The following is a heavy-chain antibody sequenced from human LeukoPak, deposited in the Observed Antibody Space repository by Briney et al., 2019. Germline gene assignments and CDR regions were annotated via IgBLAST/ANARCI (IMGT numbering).Heavy chain of an antibody. J-gene: IGHJ4*02. V-gene: IGHV4-59*11. CDR2: MLDTVTT. D-gene: IGHD5-18*01. Sequence: SETRSLTCTVSGGSMNSHYWSWIRQPPGKGLEWIGYMLDTVTTKDNPSLKSRFTLSADTSKNQFSLRLTSVTAADTAVYYCATIKRGNIYGYFDFWGQGILVTVSS. CDR1: GGSMNSHY. CDR3: ATIKRGNIYGYFDF.